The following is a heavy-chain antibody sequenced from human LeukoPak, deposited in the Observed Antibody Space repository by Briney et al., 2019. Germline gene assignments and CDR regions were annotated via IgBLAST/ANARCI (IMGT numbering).Heavy chain of an antibody. D-gene: IGHD5-12*01. CDR3: AKGHIVATPELDP. J-gene: IGHJ5*02. CDR2: ISGSGGST. V-gene: IGHV3-23*01. CDR1: GFTFSSYE. Sequence: GGSLRLSCAASGFTFSSYEMNWARQAPGKGLEWVSAISGSGGSTYYADSVKGRFTISRDNSKNTLYLQMNSLRAEDTAVYYCAKGHIVATPELDPWGQGTLVTVSS.